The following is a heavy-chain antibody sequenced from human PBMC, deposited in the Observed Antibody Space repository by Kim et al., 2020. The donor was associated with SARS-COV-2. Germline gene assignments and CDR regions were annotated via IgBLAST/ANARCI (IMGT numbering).Heavy chain of an antibody. V-gene: IGHV3-23*01. CDR2: INPDGSAT. D-gene: IGHD2-21*01. CDR3: AKGVAGSPCGVDCYHYG. CDR1: GFTFRSYS. J-gene: IGHJ6*01. Sequence: GGSLRLSCAASGFTFRSYSMAWVRQAPGKGLEWVSTINPDGSATHYADSAKGRFTISRDIARNSLSLQMDSLRVEDTALYYCAKGVAGSPCGVDCYHYG.